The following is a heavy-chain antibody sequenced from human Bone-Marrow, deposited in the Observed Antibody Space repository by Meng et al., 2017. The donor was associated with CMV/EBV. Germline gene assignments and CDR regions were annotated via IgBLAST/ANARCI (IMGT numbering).Heavy chain of an antibody. J-gene: IGHJ6*02. D-gene: IGHD2-15*01. CDR1: GGSISSRSYY. V-gene: IGHV4-39*01. Sequence: SETLSLTCTVSGGSISSRSYYWGWIRQPPGKGLEWIGSIYYSGSTYYNPSLKSRVTISVDTSKNQFSLKLSSVTAADTAVYYCARQRVAHFSTPYYYYYGMDVWGQGTTVTVSS. CDR3: ARQRVAHFSTPYYYYYGMDV. CDR2: IYYSGST.